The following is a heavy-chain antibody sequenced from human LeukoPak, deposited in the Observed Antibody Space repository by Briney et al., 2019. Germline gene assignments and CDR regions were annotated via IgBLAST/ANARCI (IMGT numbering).Heavy chain of an antibody. J-gene: IGHJ5*02. D-gene: IGHD2-2*01. CDR3: ASCSSTSWYAGDWFDP. Sequence: KPSETLSLTCTVSGGSISSYYWSWIRQPPGMGLEWIGYIYYSGSTNYNPSLKSRVTISVDTSKNQFSLKLNSVTAADTAVYYCASCSSTSWYAGDWFDPWGQGTLVTVSS. V-gene: IGHV4-59*12. CDR1: GGSISSYY. CDR2: IYYSGST.